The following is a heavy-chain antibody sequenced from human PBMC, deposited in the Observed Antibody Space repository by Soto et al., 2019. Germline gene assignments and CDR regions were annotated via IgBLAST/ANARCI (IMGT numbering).Heavy chain of an antibody. J-gene: IGHJ4*02. V-gene: IGHV3-33*01. CDR1: GFTFSSYG. CDR3: ARERDSSGYTRLDY. Sequence: QVQLVESGGGVVQPGRSLRLSCAASGFTFSSYGMHWVRQAPGKGLGWVAVIWYDGSNKYYGDSVKGRFTISRDNSKNTLYLQMNSLRAEDTAVYYCARERDSSGYTRLDYWGQGTLVTVSS. CDR2: IWYDGSNK. D-gene: IGHD3-22*01.